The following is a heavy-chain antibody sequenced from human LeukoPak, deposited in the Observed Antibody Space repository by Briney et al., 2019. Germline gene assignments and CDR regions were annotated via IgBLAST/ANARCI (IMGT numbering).Heavy chain of an antibody. CDR1: GYTFTGYD. CDR3: TRGSLSGSSRDY. D-gene: IGHD1-26*01. V-gene: IGHV1-8*01. J-gene: IGHJ4*02. Sequence: ASVRVSCKASGYTFTGYDINWVRQATGQGLQWMGWMNPDTGDTGYAQKFQGRVTMTRNTSIDTAYMELSGLRSEDTATYYCTRGSLSGSSRDYWGQGTLVTVSS. CDR2: MNPDTGDT.